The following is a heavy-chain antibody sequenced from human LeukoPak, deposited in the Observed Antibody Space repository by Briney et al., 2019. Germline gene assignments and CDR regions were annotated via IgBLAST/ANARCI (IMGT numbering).Heavy chain of an antibody. CDR3: ARGRSNYYGMDV. V-gene: IGHV4-61*01. CDR2: IYYNGNT. D-gene: IGHD1-26*01. J-gene: IGHJ6*02. CDR1: GGSVSSGSYY. Sequence: SETLSLTCTVSGGSVSSGSYYWSWIRQPPGKGLEWIGYIYYNGNTNYSPSLKSRVTLSVDTSKNLFSLKVSSVTAADTAVYYCARGRSNYYGMDVWGQGTTVTVSS.